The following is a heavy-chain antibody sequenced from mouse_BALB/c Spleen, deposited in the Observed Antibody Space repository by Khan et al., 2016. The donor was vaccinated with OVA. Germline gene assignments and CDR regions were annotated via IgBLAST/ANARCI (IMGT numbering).Heavy chain of an antibody. CDR3: VRGRKFAY. V-gene: IGHV1S137*01. CDR2: ISTNYGDA. D-gene: IGHD1-1*01. CDR1: GYTFTDYA. J-gene: IGHJ3*01. Sequence: QVQLQQSGAELVRPGVSVKISCKASGYTFTDYAMHWVRQRHAKRLEWIGVISTNYGDADYNQTFQGKASMTVDRSSSTVYMELARLTSEDSAIYYLVRGRKFAYWGQGTLVTVSA.